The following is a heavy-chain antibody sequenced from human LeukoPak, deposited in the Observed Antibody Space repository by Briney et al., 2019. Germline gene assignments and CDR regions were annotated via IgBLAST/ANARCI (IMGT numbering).Heavy chain of an antibody. CDR1: GFTFSSYA. Sequence: GESLRLSCAASGFTFSSYAMSWVRQAPGKGLEWVSAISGSATSTYYADSVKGRFTISRENSKHTLYLQMNNLRAEDTAVYYCAEPPPPYTYGPFDYWGQGTLVTVSS. J-gene: IGHJ4*02. CDR2: ISGSATST. V-gene: IGHV3-23*01. D-gene: IGHD5-18*01. CDR3: AEPPPPYTYGPFDY.